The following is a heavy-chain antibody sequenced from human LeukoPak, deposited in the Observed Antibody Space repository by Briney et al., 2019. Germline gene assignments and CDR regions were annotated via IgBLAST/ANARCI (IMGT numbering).Heavy chain of an antibody. CDR2: ISSSSSYT. CDR3: ASLGSGSYYFDY. Sequence: PGGSLRLSCAASGFTFSDYYMSWIRQTPGKGLEWVSYISSSSSYTNYADSVKGRFTISRDNAKNSLYLQMNGLRAEDTAVYYCASLGSGSYYFDYWGQGSLVTVSS. CDR1: GFTFSDYY. J-gene: IGHJ4*02. D-gene: IGHD1-26*01. V-gene: IGHV3-11*06.